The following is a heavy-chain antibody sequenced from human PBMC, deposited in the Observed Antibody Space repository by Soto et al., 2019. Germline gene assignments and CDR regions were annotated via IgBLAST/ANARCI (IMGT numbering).Heavy chain of an antibody. J-gene: IGHJ6*03. CDR1: GYTFTSYD. V-gene: IGHV1-8*01. Sequence: ASVKVSCKASGYTFTSYDINWVRQATGQGLEWMGWMNPNSGNTGYAQKFQGRVTMTRNTSISTAYMELSSRRSEDTAVYYCARGRVGAPYYDFWSGYYSVRYYYYYMDVWGKGTTVTVSS. D-gene: IGHD3-3*01. CDR3: ARGRVGAPYYDFWSGYYSVRYYYYYMDV. CDR2: MNPNSGNT.